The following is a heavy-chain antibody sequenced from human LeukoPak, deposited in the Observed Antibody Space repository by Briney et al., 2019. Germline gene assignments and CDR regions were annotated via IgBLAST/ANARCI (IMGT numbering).Heavy chain of an antibody. CDR1: GFIFSNYA. V-gene: IGHV3-30-3*01. CDR2: TSYEGSNK. Sequence: GRSLRLSCAASGFIFSNYALHWVRQAPGKGLEWVALTSYEGSNKYYADSVKGRFTISRDNSKNKLYLQMNSLKTEDTALYYCARDLTLFGLSTSHYNGLDVWGQGTTVTVSS. CDR3: ARDLTLFGLSTSHYNGLDV. D-gene: IGHD3/OR15-3a*01. J-gene: IGHJ6*02.